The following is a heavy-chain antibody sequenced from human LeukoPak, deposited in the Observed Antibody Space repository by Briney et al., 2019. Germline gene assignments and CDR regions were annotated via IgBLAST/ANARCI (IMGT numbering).Heavy chain of an antibody. Sequence: SVKVSCKASGGAFSSYAVSWLRLAPGQGLEWMGGFIPIAATANYAPKFQGRVTITTDESTRTAYMELSSLGSEDTAVYYCARGPQDGYNLMPYYFDYWGQGTLVTVSS. J-gene: IGHJ4*02. CDR1: GGAFSSYA. CDR3: ARGPQDGYNLMPYYFDY. D-gene: IGHD5-24*01. CDR2: FIPIAATA. V-gene: IGHV1-69*05.